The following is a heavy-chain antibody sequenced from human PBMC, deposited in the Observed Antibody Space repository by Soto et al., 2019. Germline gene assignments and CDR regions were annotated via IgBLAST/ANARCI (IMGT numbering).Heavy chain of an antibody. CDR3: ARGDIVVVPAALRVGWFDP. D-gene: IGHD2-2*01. Sequence: SVKVSCKASGGTFSSYAISWVRQAPGQGLEWMGGIIPIFGTANYAQKFQGRVTITADESTSTAYMELSSLRSGDTAVYYCARGDIVVVPAALRVGWFDPWGQGTLVTVSS. J-gene: IGHJ5*02. V-gene: IGHV1-69*13. CDR2: IIPIFGTA. CDR1: GGTFSSYA.